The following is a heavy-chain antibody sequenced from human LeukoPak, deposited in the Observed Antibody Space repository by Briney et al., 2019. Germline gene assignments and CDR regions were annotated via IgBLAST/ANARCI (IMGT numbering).Heavy chain of an antibody. Sequence: GGSLRLSCAASGFTFSSYAMSWVRQAPGKGLEWVSAISGSGGSTYYADSVKGRFTISRDNSKNTLYLQMNSLRAEDTAVYYCAKGADVLRFLEWLQSSDYFDYWGQGTLVTDSS. CDR3: AKGADVLRFLEWLQSSDYFDY. CDR2: ISGSGGST. V-gene: IGHV3-23*01. CDR1: GFTFSSYA. J-gene: IGHJ4*02. D-gene: IGHD3-3*01.